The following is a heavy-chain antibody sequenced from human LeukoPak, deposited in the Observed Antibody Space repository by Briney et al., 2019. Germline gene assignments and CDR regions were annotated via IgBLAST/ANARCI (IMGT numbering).Heavy chain of an antibody. CDR2: IYYSGST. V-gene: IGHV4-39*07. D-gene: IGHD3-22*01. J-gene: IGHJ5*02. Sequence: PSETLSLTCTVSGGSISSSSYYWAWIRQPPGKGLEWIGSIYYSGSTYYNTSLKSRVTISVDTSKNQFSLKLTSVTAADTAVYYCARDYYDSNGYPLNWFDPWGQGTLVTVSS. CDR1: GGSISSSSYY. CDR3: ARDYYDSNGYPLNWFDP.